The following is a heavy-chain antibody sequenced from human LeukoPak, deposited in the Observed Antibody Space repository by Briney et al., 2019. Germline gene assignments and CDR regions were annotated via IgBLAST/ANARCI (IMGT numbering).Heavy chain of an antibody. V-gene: IGHV3-23*01. Sequence: GGSLRLSCAASGFTFSSYAMSWVRQAPGKGLEWVSAISGSGGSTYYADSVKGRFTISRDNSKNTLYLQMNSLRAEDTAVYYCARDLQADDIVSLGYWGQGTLVTVSS. CDR2: ISGSGGST. D-gene: IGHD5-12*01. CDR3: ARDLQADDIVSLGY. J-gene: IGHJ4*02. CDR1: GFTFSSYA.